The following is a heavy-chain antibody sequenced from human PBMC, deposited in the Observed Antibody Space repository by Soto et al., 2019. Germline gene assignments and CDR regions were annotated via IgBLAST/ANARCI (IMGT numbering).Heavy chain of an antibody. Sequence: PGGSLRLSCAASGFTFSSYWMSWVRQAPGKGLEWVANIKQDGSEKYYVDSVKGRFTISRDNAKNSLYLQMNSLRAEDTAVYYCARDLPYILYYYDSSGPADSNWGQGTLVTVSS. CDR1: GFTFSSYW. CDR3: ARDLPYILYYYDSSGPADSN. V-gene: IGHV3-7*03. CDR2: IKQDGSEK. J-gene: IGHJ4*02. D-gene: IGHD3-22*01.